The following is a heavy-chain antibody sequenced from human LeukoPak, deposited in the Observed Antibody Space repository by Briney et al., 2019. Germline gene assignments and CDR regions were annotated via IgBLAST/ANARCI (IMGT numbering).Heavy chain of an antibody. CDR3: ARDGTAPGLYFDL. V-gene: IGHV3-7*01. Sequence: PGGSLRLSCAVSGFTFSDFWMIWVRRSPGKGLEWVASINQNGGETSYVDSVKGRFTISRDNPKNSLYLQMSSLRAEDTAVYYCARDGTAPGLYFDLWGQGTLVTVSS. J-gene: IGHJ4*01. D-gene: IGHD6-13*01. CDR2: INQNGGET. CDR1: GFTFSDFW.